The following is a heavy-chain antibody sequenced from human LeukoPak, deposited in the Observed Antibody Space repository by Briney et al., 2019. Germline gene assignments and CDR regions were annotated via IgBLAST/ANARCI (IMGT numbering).Heavy chain of an antibody. CDR2: MNPNSGNT. CDR1: GYTFTSYD. Sequence: ASVKVSCKASGYTFTSYDINWVRQATGQGLEWMGWMNPNSGNTGYSQKFQGRVTITRDTSASTAYMELSSLTSEDTAVYYCARSPPASSGWSHIDYWGQGTLVTVSA. D-gene: IGHD6-19*01. J-gene: IGHJ4*02. V-gene: IGHV1-8*03. CDR3: ARSPPASSGWSHIDY.